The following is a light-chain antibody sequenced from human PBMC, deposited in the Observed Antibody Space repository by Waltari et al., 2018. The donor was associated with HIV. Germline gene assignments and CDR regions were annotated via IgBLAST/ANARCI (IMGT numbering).Light chain of an antibody. CDR1: QSVSSSY. J-gene: IGKJ2*01. V-gene: IGKV3-20*01. Sequence: EIVLTQSPGTLSLSPGERATLSCRASQSVSSSYLAWYQQKPGQAPRLPIYGASSRATGIPDRFSGSGSGTDFTLTISRLEPEDFAVYYCQQYGSSPVTFGQGTKLEIK. CDR3: QQYGSSPVT. CDR2: GAS.